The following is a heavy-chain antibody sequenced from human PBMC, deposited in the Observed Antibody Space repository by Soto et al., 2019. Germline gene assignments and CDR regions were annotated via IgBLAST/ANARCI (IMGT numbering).Heavy chain of an antibody. CDR1: GFTISSYW. J-gene: IGHJ4*02. CDR3: TRGYSGYGNFDY. V-gene: IGHV3-74*01. D-gene: IGHD5-12*01. Sequence: SLRLSCADSGFTISSYWMHWVLQAPGKGLVWVSRINSDGSSISYADSVKGRFTISRDNAKNTLYLQMNSLRVDDTAVYYCTRGYSGYGNFDYWVQGTLVTVSS. CDR2: INSDGSSI.